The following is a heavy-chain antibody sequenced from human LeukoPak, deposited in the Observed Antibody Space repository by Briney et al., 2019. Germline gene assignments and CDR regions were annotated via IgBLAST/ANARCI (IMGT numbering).Heavy chain of an antibody. Sequence: GESLKISCKGSGYSFTSYWIGWVRQMPGKGLEWMGIIYPGDSDTRYSPSFQGQVTISADKSISSAYLQWSSLKASDTAMYYCARQGSGYSYGYVYFDYWGQGTLVTVSS. J-gene: IGHJ4*02. CDR1: GYSFTSYW. CDR3: ARQGSGYSYGYVYFDY. D-gene: IGHD5-18*01. V-gene: IGHV5-51*01. CDR2: IYPGDSDT.